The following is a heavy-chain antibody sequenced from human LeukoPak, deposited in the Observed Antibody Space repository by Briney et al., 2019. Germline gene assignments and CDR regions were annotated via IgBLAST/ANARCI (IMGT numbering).Heavy chain of an antibody. CDR2: INHSGST. D-gene: IGHD3-22*01. CDR1: GGSFSGYY. Sequence: PSETLSLTCAVYGGSFSGYYWSWIRQPPGKGLEWIGEINHSGSTNYNPSLKSRVTISVDTSKNQFSLKLSSVAAADTAVYYCARPRTATYYYDSKYALDIWGQGTMVTVSS. CDR3: ARPRTATYYYDSKYALDI. V-gene: IGHV4-34*01. J-gene: IGHJ3*02.